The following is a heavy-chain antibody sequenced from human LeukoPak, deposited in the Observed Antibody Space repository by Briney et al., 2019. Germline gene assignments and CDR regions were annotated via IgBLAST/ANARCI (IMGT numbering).Heavy chain of an antibody. CDR2: INPNGGGT. CDR1: GYTFTGYY. CDR3: ERGGSGSFFRVMFDP. J-gene: IGHJ5*02. V-gene: IGHV1-2*02. D-gene: IGHD1-26*01. Sequence: ASVKVSCKASGYTFTGYYMHWVRQAPGQGLEWMVWINPNGGGTNYAQKFQGRVTMTRDTSISTAYMELSRLRSDDTAVYYCERGGSGSFFRVMFDPWGQGTLVTVSS.